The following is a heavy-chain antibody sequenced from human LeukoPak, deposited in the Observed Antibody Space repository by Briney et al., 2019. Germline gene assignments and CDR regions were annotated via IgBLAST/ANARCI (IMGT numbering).Heavy chain of an antibody. CDR2: IYYSGST. J-gene: IGHJ4*02. D-gene: IGHD3-16*01. V-gene: IGHV4-39*07. CDR1: GGSISSSSYY. CDR3: ARSYDYVWGSYGY. Sequence: PSETLSLTCTVSGGSISSSSYYWGWIRQPPGKGLEWIGSIYYSGSTYYNPSLKSRVTISVDTSKNQLSLKLSSVTAADTAVYYCARSYDYVWGSYGYWGQGTLVTVSS.